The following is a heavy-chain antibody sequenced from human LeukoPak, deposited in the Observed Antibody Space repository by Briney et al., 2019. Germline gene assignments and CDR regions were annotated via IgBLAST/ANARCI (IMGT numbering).Heavy chain of an antibody. CDR3: AKDAYAIAAAGAFDI. D-gene: IGHD6-13*01. CDR2: ISYDGSNK. J-gene: IGHJ3*02. CDR1: GFTFSSYG. V-gene: IGHV3-30*18. Sequence: PGRSLRLSCAASGFTFSSYGMHWVRQAPGKGLEWVAVISYDGSNKYYADSVKGRFTISRDNSKNTLYLQMNSLRAEDTAVYYCAKDAYAIAAAGAFDIWGQGTMVTVSS.